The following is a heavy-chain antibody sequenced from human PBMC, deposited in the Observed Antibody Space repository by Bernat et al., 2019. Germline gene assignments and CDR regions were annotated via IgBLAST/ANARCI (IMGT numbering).Heavy chain of an antibody. CDR1: GYTFTSYY. CDR2: INPSGGST. J-gene: IGHJ6*02. D-gene: IGHD4-23*01. Sequence: QVQLVQSGAEVKKPGASMKVSCKASGYTFTSYYMHWVRQAPGQGLEWMGIINPSGGSTSYAQKFQGRVTMTRDTSTSTVYMELSSLRSEDTAVYYCARGGKTPYYYYGMDVWGQGTTVTVSS. CDR3: ARGGKTPYYYYGMDV. V-gene: IGHV1-46*01.